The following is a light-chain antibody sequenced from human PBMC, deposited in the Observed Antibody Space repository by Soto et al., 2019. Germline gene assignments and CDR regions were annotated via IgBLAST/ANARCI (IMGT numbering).Light chain of an antibody. CDR3: QQHFNGPIT. J-gene: IGKJ5*01. Sequence: EIVLTQSPATLSLSPGEGATLSCRASQSVSSYLAWYQQKPGQAPRLLIYDASNRATGIPARFSGSGSGTDFTLTISSLEPEDFAVYYCQQHFNGPITFGQGTRLEIK. V-gene: IGKV3-11*01. CDR2: DAS. CDR1: QSVSSY.